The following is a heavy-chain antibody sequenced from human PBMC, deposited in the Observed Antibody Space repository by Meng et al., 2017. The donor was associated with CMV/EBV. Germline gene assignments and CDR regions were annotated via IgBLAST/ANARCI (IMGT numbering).Heavy chain of an antibody. J-gene: IGHJ4*02. V-gene: IGHV3-48*04. D-gene: IGHD3-3*01. Sequence: GVLKISCAASGFTFSSYSMNWVRQAPGKGLEWVSYISSSSSTIYYADSVKGRFTISRDNAKNSLYLQMNSLRAEDTAVYYCARGSWDYDFWSGQNGDYWGQGTLVTVSS. CDR3: ARGSWDYDFWSGQNGDY. CDR2: ISSSSSTI. CDR1: GFTFSSYS.